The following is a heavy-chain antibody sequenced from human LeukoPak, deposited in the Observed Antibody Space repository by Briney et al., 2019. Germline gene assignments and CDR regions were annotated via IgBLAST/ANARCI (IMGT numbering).Heavy chain of an antibody. CDR1: GYTFTGYY. Sequence: GASVKVSCKASGYTFTGYYMHWVRQAPGQGLEWMGRINPNSGGTNYAQKFQGRVTMTRDTSISTAYMELSRLRSDDTAVYYCARDLAAREVGAKFWGKEFDYWGQGTLVTVSS. CDR3: ARDLAAREVGAKFWGKEFDY. CDR2: INPNSGGT. D-gene: IGHD1-26*01. J-gene: IGHJ4*02. V-gene: IGHV1-2*06.